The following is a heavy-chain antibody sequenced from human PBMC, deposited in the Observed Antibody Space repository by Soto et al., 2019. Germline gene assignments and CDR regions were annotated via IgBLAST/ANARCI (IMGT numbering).Heavy chain of an antibody. J-gene: IGHJ6*01. CDR3: ASNMDYSYGPGSGHGHGF. V-gene: IGHV1-2*02. Sequence: QVQLVQSGAEVKEPGDSVRVSCEASGYTFTAYYIHWVRQAPGQGLEWLGWINPKFGDTTYAQDFQGRVSMTRDMSSSTVSMELSRLTSDDTAIYYCASNMDYSYGPGSGHGHGFCGQGTTFTVFS. D-gene: IGHD3-10*01. CDR1: GYTFTAYY. CDR2: INPKFGDT.